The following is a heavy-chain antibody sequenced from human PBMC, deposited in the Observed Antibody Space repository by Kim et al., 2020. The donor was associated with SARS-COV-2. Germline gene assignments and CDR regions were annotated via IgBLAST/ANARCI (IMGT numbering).Heavy chain of an antibody. CDR1: GFTFDKYA. CDR3: AREGPYCVGGACPDGYYLVV. V-gene: IGHV3-20*04. J-gene: IGHJ1*01. D-gene: IGHD2-8*02. Sequence: GGSLRLSCAASGFTFDKYAMHWARISPGKRPEWVSRITWNADTTNYAASVKGRFIISRDNAKNSLYLEMTSLRADDTAFYFCAREGPYCVGGACPDGYYLVVWGRGTRVTVPP. CDR2: ITWNADTT.